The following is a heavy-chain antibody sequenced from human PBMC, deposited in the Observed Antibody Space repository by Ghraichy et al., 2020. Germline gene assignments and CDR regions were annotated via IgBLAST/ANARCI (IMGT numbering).Heavy chain of an antibody. V-gene: IGHV3-23*01. CDR2: ISGSGGST. CDR3: AKAIPKYSSEDYYYGMDV. D-gene: IGHD6-19*01. CDR1: GFTFSSYA. Sequence: GGSLRLSCAASGFTFSSYAMSWVRQAPGKGLEWVSAISGSGGSTYYADSVKGRFTISRDNSKNTLYLQMNSLRAEDTAVYYCAKAIPKYSSEDYYYGMDVWGQGTTVTVSS. J-gene: IGHJ6*02.